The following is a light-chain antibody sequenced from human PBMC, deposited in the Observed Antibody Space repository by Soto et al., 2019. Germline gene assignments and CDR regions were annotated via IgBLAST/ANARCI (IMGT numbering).Light chain of an antibody. Sequence: QSVLTQPASVSGSPGQSITISCTGTSSDVGSYNLVSWYQQHPGEAPKLMIYEGSKRPSGVSNRFSGSKSGNTASLTISGLQAEDEADYYCNSQTTSGIRVFGTGTKVTVL. V-gene: IGLV2-14*02. CDR2: EGS. CDR1: SSDVGSYNL. CDR3: NSQTTSGIRV. J-gene: IGLJ1*01.